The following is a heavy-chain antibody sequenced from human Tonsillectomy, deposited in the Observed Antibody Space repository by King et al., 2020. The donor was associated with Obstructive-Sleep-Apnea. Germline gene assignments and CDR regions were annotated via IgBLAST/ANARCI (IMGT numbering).Heavy chain of an antibody. CDR3: ASGYYDSIYYGMDV. D-gene: IGHD3-22*01. CDR2: IKQGGSER. CDR1: GFTFSSYW. Sequence: VQLVESGGGLVQPGGSLRLSCAASGFTFSSYWMSWVRQAPGKGLEWVANIKQGGSERYYVDSVKGRFTISRDNAKNSLYLQMNSLRAEDTAVYYCASGYYDSIYYGMDVWGQGTTVTVSS. J-gene: IGHJ6*02. V-gene: IGHV3-7*01.